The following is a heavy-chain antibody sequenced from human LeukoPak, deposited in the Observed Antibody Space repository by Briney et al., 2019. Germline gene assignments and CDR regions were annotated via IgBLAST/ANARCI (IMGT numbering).Heavy chain of an antibody. D-gene: IGHD3-22*01. CDR1: GGSISSYY. V-gene: IGHV4-59*12. Sequence: SETLSLTCTVSGGSISSYYWSWIRQPPGKGLEWIGYIYYSGSTYYNPSLKSRVTISVDTSKNQFSLKLSSVTAADTAVYYCARKCYDSSGYCRDAFDIWGQGTMVTVSS. CDR2: IYYSGST. J-gene: IGHJ3*02. CDR3: ARKCYDSSGYCRDAFDI.